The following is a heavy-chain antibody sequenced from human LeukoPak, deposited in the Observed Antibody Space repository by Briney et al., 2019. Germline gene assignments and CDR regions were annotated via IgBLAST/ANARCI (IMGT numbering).Heavy chain of an antibody. CDR1: GGSISSGDYS. J-gene: IGHJ6*02. Sequence: PSETLSLTCTVSGGSISSGDYSWSWIRQPPGKGLEWIGYIYYSRSTYYNPSLKSRITISVDTSKNQFSLKASSATAADTAVYYCAREKGYGRYAMDVWGQGTTVTVSS. CDR3: AREKGYGRYAMDV. CDR2: IYYSRST. D-gene: IGHD5-18*01. V-gene: IGHV4-30-4*01.